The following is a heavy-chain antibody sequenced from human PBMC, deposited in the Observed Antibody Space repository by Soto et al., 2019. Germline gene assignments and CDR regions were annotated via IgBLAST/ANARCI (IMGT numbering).Heavy chain of an antibody. V-gene: IGHV3-23*01. CDR3: AKDQVEFWSSTSCFGAFAY. J-gene: IGHJ4*01. Sequence: LRLSCAASGFTFNTYAMAWVRQAPGKGLEWVSVISGSSASIYYADSVKGRFSISRDYSKNTVYLQMHSLRPEDTAVYYCAKDQVEFWSSTSCFGAFAYWGRGTPVTVS. CDR2: ISGSSASI. CDR1: GFTFNTYA. D-gene: IGHD2-2*01.